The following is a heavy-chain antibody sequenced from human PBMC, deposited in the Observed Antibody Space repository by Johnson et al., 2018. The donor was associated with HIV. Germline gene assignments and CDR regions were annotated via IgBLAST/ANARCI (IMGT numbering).Heavy chain of an antibody. CDR1: GFTFDDYA. Sequence: VQLVESVGGVVQPGGSLRLSCAASGFTFDDYAMHWVRQAPGKGLEWVSVISWNSGSIGYADSVKGRFTISRDNAKNSLYLQMNSLRAEDTALYYCAKYMLYSGSYWGGWSGAFDIWGQGTMVTVSS. D-gene: IGHD1-26*01. CDR2: ISWNSGSI. J-gene: IGHJ3*02. V-gene: IGHV3-9*01. CDR3: AKYMLYSGSYWGGWSGAFDI.